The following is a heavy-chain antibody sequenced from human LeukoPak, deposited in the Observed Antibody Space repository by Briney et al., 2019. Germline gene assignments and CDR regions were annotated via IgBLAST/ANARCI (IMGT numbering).Heavy chain of an antibody. CDR1: GGTFSSYA. V-gene: IGHV1-69*13. CDR2: IIPIFGTA. CDR3: ASRFVPPYCSSTSCYYYYMDV. Sequence: ASVKVSCKASGGTFSSYAISWVRQAPGQGLEWMGGIIPIFGTANYAQKFQGRVTITADESTSPAYMELSSLRSEDTAVYYCASRFVPPYCSSTSCYYYYMDVWGKGTTVTVSS. J-gene: IGHJ6*03. D-gene: IGHD2-2*01.